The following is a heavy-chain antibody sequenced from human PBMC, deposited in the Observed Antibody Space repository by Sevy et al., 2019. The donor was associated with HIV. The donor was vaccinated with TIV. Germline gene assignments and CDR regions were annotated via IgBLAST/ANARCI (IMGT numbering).Heavy chain of an antibody. CDR1: GFTFSSYS. V-gene: IGHV3-21*01. CDR3: ARAVGSYTHYAMDV. D-gene: IGHD1-26*01. J-gene: IGHJ6*02. CDR2: ISSSSSYI. Sequence: GGSLRLSCAASGFTFSSYSMNWVRQAPGKGLEWVSSISSSSSYIYYADSVKGRFTISRDNAKNSLYLQMNSLRAEDTAVYSCARAVGSYTHYAMDVWGQGTTVTVSS.